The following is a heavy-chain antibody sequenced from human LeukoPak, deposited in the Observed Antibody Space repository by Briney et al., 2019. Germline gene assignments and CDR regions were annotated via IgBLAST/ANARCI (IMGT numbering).Heavy chain of an antibody. CDR2: ISGSGGST. CDR3: AKNKWLRSGYFQH. Sequence: GGSLRLSCAASGFTFSSYAMSWVRQAPGKGLEWVSAISGSGGSTYYADSVKGRYTISRDNSKNTLYLQMNSLRAEDTAVYYCAKNKWLRSGYFQHWGQGTLVTVPS. V-gene: IGHV3-23*01. CDR1: GFTFSSYA. D-gene: IGHD5-12*01. J-gene: IGHJ1*01.